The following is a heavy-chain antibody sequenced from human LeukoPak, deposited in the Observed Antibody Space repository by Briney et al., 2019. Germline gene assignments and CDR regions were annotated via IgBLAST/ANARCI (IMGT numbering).Heavy chain of an antibody. D-gene: IGHD2-21*02. CDR3: ARDSGPCGGHCIRWDGFVP. J-gene: IGHJ5*02. CDR1: GFTFCSYI. Sequence: GGSLRLSCADSGFTFCSYIRHWVRQAPGKGLEYVSAIRSNGGSTYYANSVKDRFTISRDNSKNTLYLQMGRLRAEDMAVYYCARDSGPCGGHCIRWDGFVPWGRRTLVTVSS. CDR2: IRSNGGST. V-gene: IGHV3-64*01.